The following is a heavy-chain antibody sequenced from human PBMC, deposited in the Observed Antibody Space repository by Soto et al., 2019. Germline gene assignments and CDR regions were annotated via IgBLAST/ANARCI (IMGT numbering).Heavy chain of an antibody. CDR2: INHSGST. CDR3: APRGYYYGSGTLPL. CDR1: GGSFSGYY. D-gene: IGHD3-10*01. V-gene: IGHV4-34*01. Sequence: ASETLSLTCAVYGGSFSGYYWSWIRQPPGKGLEWIGEINHSGSTNYNPSLKSRVTISVDTSKNQSSLKLSSVTAADTAVYYCAPRGYYYGSGTLPLWGQGTLVTVSS. J-gene: IGHJ4*02.